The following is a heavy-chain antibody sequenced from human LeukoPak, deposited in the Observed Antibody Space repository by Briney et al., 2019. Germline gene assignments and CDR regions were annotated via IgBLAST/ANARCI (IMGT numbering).Heavy chain of an antibody. D-gene: IGHD3-22*01. V-gene: IGHV3-23*01. CDR1: GFTFSSYG. CDR2: ISASGGTT. Sequence: PGRSLRLSCAASGFTFSSYGMHWVRQAPGKGLEWVSVISASGGTTYYGDSVKGRFTISRDNSKNTLYLQMNRLRAEDTAVYYCAKVRNYFDSSGRHFDYWGQGTPVTVSS. CDR3: AKVRNYFDSSGRHFDY. J-gene: IGHJ4*02.